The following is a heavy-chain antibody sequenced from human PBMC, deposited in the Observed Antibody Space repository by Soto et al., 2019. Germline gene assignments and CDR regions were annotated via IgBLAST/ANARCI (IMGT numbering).Heavy chain of an antibody. CDR3: ARAPPVPAAVSGLDF. Sequence: QVQLVQSPSEVKKPGASVKVSCKASGYNFATYGISWVRQAPGQGLEWLAWITAYNDNTNYAEKFHGRVTLTTETFTNTAYMELRSLRFADTAVYYCARAPPVPAAVSGLDFWGQGTLVVVSS. J-gene: IGHJ4*02. CDR2: ITAYNDNT. V-gene: IGHV1-18*01. D-gene: IGHD2-2*01. CDR1: GYNFATYG.